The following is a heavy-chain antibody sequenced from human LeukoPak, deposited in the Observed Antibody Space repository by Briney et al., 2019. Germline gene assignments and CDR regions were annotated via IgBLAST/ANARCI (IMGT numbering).Heavy chain of an antibody. CDR2: ISSSRATA. J-gene: IGHJ4*02. CDR1: GITFSS. V-gene: IGHV3-48*04. Sequence: LGGSLRLSCAASGITFSSISWVRQAPGKGLEWVAYISSSRATAYYADSVRGRFTISSDDAKTSVFLQMKSLSAEDTVVYYCANAPLASRRSFFDTWGQGVPVVVSA. D-gene: IGHD6-6*01. CDR3: ANAPLASRRSFFDT.